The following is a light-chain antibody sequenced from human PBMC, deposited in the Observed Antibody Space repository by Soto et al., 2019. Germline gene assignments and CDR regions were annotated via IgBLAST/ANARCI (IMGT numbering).Light chain of an antibody. Sequence: EIVLTQSPGTLSLSAGERATLSCRASQSVSSNYLAWYQQKPGQAPRLLIYGASSRATDIPDRFSGSGSGTDFTLTISRLEPEDFAVFYCQQYGSSPPGTFGQGTKVDIK. J-gene: IGKJ1*01. CDR2: GAS. CDR1: QSVSSNY. V-gene: IGKV3-20*01. CDR3: QQYGSSPPGT.